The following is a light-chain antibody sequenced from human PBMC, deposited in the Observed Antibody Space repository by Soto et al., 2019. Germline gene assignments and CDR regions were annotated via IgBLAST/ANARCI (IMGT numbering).Light chain of an antibody. J-gene: IGLJ3*02. CDR1: SSDVGSYNL. CDR3: CSYAGSNSWV. CDR2: EVS. Sequence: QSVLTQPASVSGSPGQSITISCTGTSSDVGSYNLVSWYQQHPGKAPKLMIYEVSKRPSGVSNRFSGSKSGNTASLTISGLQAEDEADYYCCSYAGSNSWVFGGGTKLTVL. V-gene: IGLV2-23*02.